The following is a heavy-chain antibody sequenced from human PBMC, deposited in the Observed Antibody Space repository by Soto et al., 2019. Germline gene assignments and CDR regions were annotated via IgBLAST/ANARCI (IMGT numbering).Heavy chain of an antibody. V-gene: IGHV1-18*01. J-gene: IGHJ3*02. CDR2: ISAYNGNT. Sequence: ASVKVSCKASGYIFTSYGISWVRQAPGQGLEWMGWISAYNGNTNYAQKFQGRVTMTTDTATRTAYMELRSLRSDDTAVSYCAREYYSDPLSDAFHTWGXXXMVPVSS. D-gene: IGHD3-22*01. CDR3: AREYYSDPLSDAFHT. CDR1: GYIFTSYG.